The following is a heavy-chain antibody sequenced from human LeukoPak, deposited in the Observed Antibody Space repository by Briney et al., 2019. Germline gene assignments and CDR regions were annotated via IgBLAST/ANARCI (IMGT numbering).Heavy chain of an antibody. V-gene: IGHV3-20*04. D-gene: IGHD3-22*01. CDR3: AREKYDSSGYYTDNYYFDY. J-gene: IGHJ4*02. CDR2: INWNGGSI. Sequence: GRSLRLSCAASGLTFDDYCMTWVRQAPGKGLEWVSDINWNGGSIAYADSVKGRFNVSRDNAKNSMYLQMNSLRAEDTALYCCAREKYDSSGYYTDNYYFDYWGQGTLVTVSS. CDR1: GLTFDDYC.